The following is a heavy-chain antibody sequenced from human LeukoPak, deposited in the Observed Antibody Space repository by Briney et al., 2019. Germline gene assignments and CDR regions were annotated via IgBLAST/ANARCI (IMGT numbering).Heavy chain of an antibody. CDR2: ISAYNGNT. J-gene: IGHJ5*02. V-gene: IGHV1-18*01. CDR3: ARVPRLEPKFDP. CDR1: GYTFTSYG. Sequence: GASVKVSCKASGYTFTSYGISWVRQAPGQGLEWMGWISAYNGNTNYAQKLQGRVTMTTDTSASTAYMELSSLRSEDTAVYYCARVPRLEPKFDPWGQGTLVTVSS. D-gene: IGHD5-12*01.